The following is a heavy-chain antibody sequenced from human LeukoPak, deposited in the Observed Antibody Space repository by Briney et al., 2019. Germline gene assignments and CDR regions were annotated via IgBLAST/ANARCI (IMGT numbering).Heavy chain of an antibody. D-gene: IGHD4-17*01. CDR1: GFTFSSYT. CDR3: ARYVYGDYATDF. V-gene: IGHV3-21*01. Sequence: GGCLRLSCAASGFTFSSYTMNWVRQAPGKGLEWVSSISGTSGYIYYADSVKGRFTISRDNAKKSLYLQMNSLRADDTAVYYCARYVYGDYATDFWGQGTLVTVSS. J-gene: IGHJ4*02. CDR2: ISGTSGYI.